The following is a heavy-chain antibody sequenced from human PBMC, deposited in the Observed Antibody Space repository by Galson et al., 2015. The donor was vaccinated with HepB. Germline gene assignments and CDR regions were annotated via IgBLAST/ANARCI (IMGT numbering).Heavy chain of an antibody. CDR2: IYSSSSST. Sequence: SLRLSCAASGFSVYSNYMNWVRQAPGKGLEWVSLIYSSSSSTNYADFVRGRFTISRDTSKNTEYLQMSRLRADDTAIYYCAQLGTGYWGRGTLVTVSS. J-gene: IGHJ4*02. CDR3: AQLGTGY. V-gene: IGHV3-53*01. D-gene: IGHD7-27*01. CDR1: GFSVYSNY.